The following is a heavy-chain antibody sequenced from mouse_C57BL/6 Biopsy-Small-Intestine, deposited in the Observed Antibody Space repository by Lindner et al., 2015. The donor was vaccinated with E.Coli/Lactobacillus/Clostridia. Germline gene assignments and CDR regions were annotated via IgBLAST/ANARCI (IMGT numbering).Heavy chain of an antibody. J-gene: IGHJ4*01. CDR3: ARSRAYYSNWDAMDY. Sequence: VQLQESGAELARPGASVKLSCKASGYTFTSYGISWVKQRTGQGLEWIGEIYPRSGNTYYNEKFKGKATLTADKSSSTAYMQLSSLTSEDSAVYFCARSRAYYSNWDAMDYWGQGTSVTVSS. CDR2: IYPRSGNT. D-gene: IGHD2-5*01. CDR1: GYTFTSYG. V-gene: IGHV1-81*01.